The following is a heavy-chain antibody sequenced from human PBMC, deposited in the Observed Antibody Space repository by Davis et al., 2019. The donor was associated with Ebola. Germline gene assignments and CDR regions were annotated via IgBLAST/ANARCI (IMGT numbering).Heavy chain of an antibody. CDR3: ARPRYSGGYTEPFHI. J-gene: IGHJ3*02. CDR2: IIPKLGSP. Sequence: SVKVSCKTSGGPFSDSPLSWVRQAPGQGLEWLGGIIPKLGSPNYAQKFQGRLTITADESTSTTYMELRSLRAEDTAVYYCARPRYSGGYTEPFHIWGRGTMVAVSS. CDR1: GGPFSDSP. V-gene: IGHV1-69*13. D-gene: IGHD1-26*01.